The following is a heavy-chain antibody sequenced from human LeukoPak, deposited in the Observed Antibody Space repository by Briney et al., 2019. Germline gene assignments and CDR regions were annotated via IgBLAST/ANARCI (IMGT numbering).Heavy chain of an antibody. CDR3: ARESRDYYYYYMDV. D-gene: IGHD5-24*01. CDR1: GGSISSYY. CDR2: IYYSGST. Sequence: PSETLSLTCTVSGGSISSYYWSWIRQPPGKGLEWIGYIYYSGSTNYNPSLKSRVTISVGTSKNQFSLTLSSVTAADTAVYYCARESRDYYYYYMDVWGKGTTVTVSS. V-gene: IGHV4-59*01. J-gene: IGHJ6*03.